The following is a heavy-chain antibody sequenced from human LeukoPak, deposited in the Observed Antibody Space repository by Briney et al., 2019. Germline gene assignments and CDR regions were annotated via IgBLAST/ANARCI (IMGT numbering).Heavy chain of an antibody. CDR1: GFTFSSYW. D-gene: IGHD1-26*01. Sequence: GGSLRLSCAASGFTFSSYWMSWVRQAPGKGLEWVANIKQDGSEKYYVDSVKGRFTISRDNAKNSLYLQMNSLRAEDTAVYYCARGGYSGSYLVNHFDYWGQGTLVTVSS. J-gene: IGHJ4*02. CDR3: ARGGYSGSYLVNHFDY. CDR2: IKQDGSEK. V-gene: IGHV3-7*01.